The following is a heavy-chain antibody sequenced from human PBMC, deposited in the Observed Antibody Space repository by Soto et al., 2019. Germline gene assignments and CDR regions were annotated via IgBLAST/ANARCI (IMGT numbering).Heavy chain of an antibody. J-gene: IGHJ5*02. CDR3: ARGKQLDPYNWFDP. CDR2: INAGNGNT. D-gene: IGHD6-6*01. V-gene: IGHV1-3*01. CDR1: GYTFTSYA. Sequence: QVQLVQSGAEVKKPGASVKVSCKASGYTFTSYAMHWVRQAPGQRLEWMGWINAGNGNTKYSQKFQGRVTITRDTSASTAYMELSSLRSEDTDVYDCARGKQLDPYNWFDPWGQGTLVTVSS.